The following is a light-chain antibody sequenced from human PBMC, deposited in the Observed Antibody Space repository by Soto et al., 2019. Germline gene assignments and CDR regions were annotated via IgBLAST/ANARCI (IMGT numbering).Light chain of an antibody. CDR3: SSYTSTTTLVV. CDR1: SSDVGGYNY. Sequence: QSALTQPVSVAGSPGQSITLSCTGTSSDVGGYNYVSWYQRHPGKAPKLLIYDVSYRPSGVSDRFSGSKSGNTASLTISGLQAEDEADYYCSSYTSTTTLVVFGGGTKLTVL. CDR2: DVS. V-gene: IGLV2-14*01. J-gene: IGLJ3*02.